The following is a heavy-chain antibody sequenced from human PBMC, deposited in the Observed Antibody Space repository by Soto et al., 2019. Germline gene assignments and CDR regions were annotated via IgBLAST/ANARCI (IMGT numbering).Heavy chain of an antibody. J-gene: IGHJ5*02. V-gene: IGHV4-59*01. CDR3: ARGYYDFALNWFDP. CDR2: IYYSGST. CDR1: GGSISSYY. D-gene: IGHD3-3*01. Sequence: SSETLSLTCTVSGGSISSYYWSWIGQPPGKGLEWIGYIYYSGSTNYNPSLKSRVTISVDTSKNQFSLKLSSVTAADTAVYYCARGYYDFALNWFDPWGQGTLVTVSS.